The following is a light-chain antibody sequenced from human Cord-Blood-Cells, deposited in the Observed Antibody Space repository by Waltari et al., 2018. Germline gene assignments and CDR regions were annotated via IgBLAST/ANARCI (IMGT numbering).Light chain of an antibody. CDR3: YSTDSSGNHRV. J-gene: IGLJ3*02. CDR1: ALPKKY. Sequence: SYELTQPPSVSVSPGQTARITCSGDALPKKYAYWYQQKSGQAPVLVIYEDSQRPSGIPEGCAGSRSVTMATLTISGAQVEDEADYYCYSTDSSGNHRVVGGGTKLTVL. CDR2: EDS. V-gene: IGLV3-10*01.